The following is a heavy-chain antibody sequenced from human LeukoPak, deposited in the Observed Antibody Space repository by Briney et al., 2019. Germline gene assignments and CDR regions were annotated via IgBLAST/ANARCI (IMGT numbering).Heavy chain of an antibody. J-gene: IGHJ3*02. Sequence: PSETLSLTCAVSGYSISSGYYWGWIRQPPGKGLEWIGSIYHSGSTYYNPSLKSRVTISVDTSKNQFSLKLSSVTAADTAVYYCARGIVVVPAAGSDAFDIWGQGTMVTVSS. CDR2: IYHSGST. CDR3: ARGIVVVPAAGSDAFDI. V-gene: IGHV4-38-2*01. D-gene: IGHD2-2*01. CDR1: GYSISSGYY.